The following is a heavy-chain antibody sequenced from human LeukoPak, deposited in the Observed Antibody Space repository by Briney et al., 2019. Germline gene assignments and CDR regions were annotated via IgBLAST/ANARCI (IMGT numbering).Heavy chain of an antibody. D-gene: IGHD3-3*01. Sequence: GGSLRLSCAASGFTFSSYSMNWVRQAPGKGLEWVSSISSSSSYIYYADSVKGRFTISRDNAKNSLYLQMNSLRAEDTAVYYCARDFWSGYYAWFDPWGQGTLVTVSS. CDR1: GFTFSSYS. CDR3: ARDFWSGYYAWFDP. CDR2: ISSSSSYI. J-gene: IGHJ5*02. V-gene: IGHV3-21*01.